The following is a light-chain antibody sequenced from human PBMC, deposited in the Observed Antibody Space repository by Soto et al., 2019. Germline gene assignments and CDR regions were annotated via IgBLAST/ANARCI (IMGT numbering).Light chain of an antibody. Sequence: EIVMTQSPATLSVSPWERATLSCRASQSVFSSLAWYQQKPGQAPRILIFGASGRATGIPDRFSGSGSGTDFTLTISSLQSEDFAVYYCHQYNDWPSITFGQGTRVEIK. V-gene: IGKV3D-15*01. CDR1: QSVFSS. CDR3: HQYNDWPSIT. CDR2: GAS. J-gene: IGKJ5*01.